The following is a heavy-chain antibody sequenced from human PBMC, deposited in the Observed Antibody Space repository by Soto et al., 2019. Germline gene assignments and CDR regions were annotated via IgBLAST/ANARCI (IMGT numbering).Heavy chain of an antibody. J-gene: IGHJ6*02. CDR2: IYYSGST. CDR1: CGSISSSSYY. V-gene: IGHV4-39*01. CDR3: ARRSGSYLYYYYYGMDV. Sequence: SETLSLTCTVSCGSISSSSYYWGWIRQPPGKGLEWIGSIYYSGSTYYNPSLKSRVTISVDTSKNQFSLKLSSVTAADTAVYYCARRSGSYLYYYYYGMDVWGQGTTVTVSS. D-gene: IGHD3-10*01.